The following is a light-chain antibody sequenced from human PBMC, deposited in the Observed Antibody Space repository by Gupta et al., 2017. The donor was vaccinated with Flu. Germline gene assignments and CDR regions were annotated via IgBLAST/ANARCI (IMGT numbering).Light chain of an antibody. CDR2: EVT. CDR3: NSYTTSSTWV. Sequence: QSALTQPASVSGSPGPSITISCPGTSSDVGRYNYVSWYQQHPGKAPKLMIYEVTNRPSGVSNRFSASKSRNTASLTISGLQAEDEADYYCNSYTTSSTWVFGGGTRLTGL. CDR1: SSDVGRYNY. J-gene: IGLJ3*02. V-gene: IGLV2-14*01.